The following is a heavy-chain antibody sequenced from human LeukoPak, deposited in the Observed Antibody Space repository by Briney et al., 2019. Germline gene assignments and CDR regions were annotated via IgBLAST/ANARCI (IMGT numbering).Heavy chain of an antibody. CDR1: GFSLSTRGGG. V-gene: IGHV2-5*01. D-gene: IGHD2-15*01. Sequence: KESXXTLVKPTQTLTLTCTFSGFSLSTRGGGVGWIRQPPGKALEWLSLIYWNDDKRYSPSLKSRRTITKDNSKNQGVLTMTNMDPVDTATYYCAHETSRGGYPLAWGQGTLVTVSS. CDR2: IYWNDDK. CDR3: AHETSRGGYPLA. J-gene: IGHJ5*02.